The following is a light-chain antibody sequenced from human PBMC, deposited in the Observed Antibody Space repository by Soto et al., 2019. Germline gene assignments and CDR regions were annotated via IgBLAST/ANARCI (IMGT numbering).Light chain of an antibody. J-gene: IGKJ2*02. Sequence: EIVMTQSPATLSVSPGERVTLSCRARQSVSRFLACYQQSPGQAPRLLIYDTSTRATGVPARFSGSGSGTEFSLTISSLQSEDFAVYYCQQYDNWPPCTFGQGTKLEVK. V-gene: IGKV3-15*01. CDR2: DTS. CDR1: QSVSRF. CDR3: QQYDNWPPCT.